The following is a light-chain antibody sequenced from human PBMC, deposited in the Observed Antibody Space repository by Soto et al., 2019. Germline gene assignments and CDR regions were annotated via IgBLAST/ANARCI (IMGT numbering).Light chain of an antibody. CDR3: CSYAGSSTPFV. Sequence: QSALTQPASVSGSPGQSITISCTGTSGDIGSYNLVSWYQHRPGKAPQLMIYEVNKRPSGVSDRFSGSKSGNTASLTISGLQSEDETDYYCCSYAGSSTPFVFGTGTKLTVL. J-gene: IGLJ1*01. V-gene: IGLV2-23*02. CDR1: SGDIGSYNL. CDR2: EVN.